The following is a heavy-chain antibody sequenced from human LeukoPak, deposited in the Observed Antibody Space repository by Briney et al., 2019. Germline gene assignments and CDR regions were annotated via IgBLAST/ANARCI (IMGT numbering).Heavy chain of an antibody. D-gene: IGHD3-9*01. CDR3: AKHPYYDILTGYSFHY. J-gene: IGHJ4*02. V-gene: IGHV3-23*01. CDR1: GFTFSSYA. CDR2: ISGSGGST. Sequence: GGSLRLSCAASGFTFSSYAMSWVRRAPGKGLEWVSAISGSGGSTYNADSVKGRFTISRDNSKNTLYLQVNSLRGDDTAVYYCAKHPYYDILTGYSFHYWGQGTLVTVSS.